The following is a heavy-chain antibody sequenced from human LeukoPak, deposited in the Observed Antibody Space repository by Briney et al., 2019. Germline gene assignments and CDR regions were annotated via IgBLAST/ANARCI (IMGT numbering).Heavy chain of an antibody. D-gene: IGHD5-12*01. CDR3: ARDAGNSGYGCDL. V-gene: IGHV3-48*01. J-gene: IGHJ5*02. Sequence: GGSLRLSCAASGFIFSQYSMNWVRQAPGKGLEWVSHIRSSSETFYADSVKGRFTISRDNAKNSLYLQMNNLRGEDTAIYYCARDAGNSGYGCDLWGQGTLVTVSS. CDR2: IRSSSET. CDR1: GFIFSQYS.